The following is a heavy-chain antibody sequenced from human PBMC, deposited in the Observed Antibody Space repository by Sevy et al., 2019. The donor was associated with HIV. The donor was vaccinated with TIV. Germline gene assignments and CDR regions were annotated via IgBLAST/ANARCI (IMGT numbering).Heavy chain of an antibody. CDR2: LSFGCGEI. D-gene: IGHD2-8*01. CDR3: AREGCTKPHDY. J-gene: IGHJ4*02. Sequence: GGSLRLSCAASGFTFSKYSMSWVRQPPGKGLEWVSTLSFGCGEINYAHSVKGRFTISRDNSKSSVYLQMNNLRPEDTAVYYCAREGCTKPHDYWGQGTLVTVSS. V-gene: IGHV3-23*01. CDR1: GFTFSKYS.